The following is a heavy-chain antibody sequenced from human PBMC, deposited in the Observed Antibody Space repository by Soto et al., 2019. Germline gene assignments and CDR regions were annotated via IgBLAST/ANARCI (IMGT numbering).Heavy chain of an antibody. V-gene: IGHV3-23*01. CDR1: RFTFSTYA. Sequence: EVQLLESGGGLVQPGGSLRLSCATSRFTFSTYAMSWVRQAPGKGLEWVSSMSGSGGSTYYADSVKGRFTISRDNSKNTMYLEMNSLRVEDTAVYYCAKKHVAGGSRMSLVDYWGQGTLVTVSS. D-gene: IGHD6-13*01. J-gene: IGHJ4*02. CDR3: AKKHVAGGSRMSLVDY. CDR2: MSGSGGST.